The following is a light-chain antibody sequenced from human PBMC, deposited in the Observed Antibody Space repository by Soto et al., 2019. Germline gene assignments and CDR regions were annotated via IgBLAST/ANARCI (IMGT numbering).Light chain of an antibody. CDR3: AGWDGSLKAFV. CDR2: ENN. J-gene: IGLJ1*01. Sequence: QSVQSHPRSACWAPGQRVTISCSGSASNIGRYPVNWYQQVPGTAPKLLIYENNHRPSGVPDRFSGSKSGTSASLVISGLHSEDEAEYLCAGWDGSLKAFVFGTGTKVTVL. CDR1: ASNIGRYP. V-gene: IGLV1-44*01.